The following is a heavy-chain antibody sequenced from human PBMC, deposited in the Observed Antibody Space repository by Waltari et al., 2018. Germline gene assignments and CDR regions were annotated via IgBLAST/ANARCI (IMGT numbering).Heavy chain of an antibody. Sequence: QVQLVQSGAEVKKPGASVQVSCKASGYTFTGHYMHWGRQAPGQELEWMGWINPSSGGTIYAQNIQGRVTITGYTSISTADMELSRLRSDDAAVYYCTREREIIDHYYYYMDGWGKGTTVTVTS. CDR3: TREREIIDHYYYYMDG. J-gene: IGHJ6*03. CDR1: GYTFTGHY. CDR2: INPSSGGT. V-gene: IGHV1-2*02.